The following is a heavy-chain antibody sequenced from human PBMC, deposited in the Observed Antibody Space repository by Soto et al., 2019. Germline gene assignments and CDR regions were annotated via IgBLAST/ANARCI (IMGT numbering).Heavy chain of an antibody. V-gene: IGHV4-59*01. Sequence: TVSGGSISSYYWSWIRQPPGKGLEWIGYIYYSGSTNYNPSLKSRVTISVDTSKNQFSLKLSSVTAADTAVYYCARGGIQWLNWFDPWGQGTLVTVSS. D-gene: IGHD6-19*01. J-gene: IGHJ5*02. CDR3: ARGGIQWLNWFDP. CDR1: GGSISSYY. CDR2: IYYSGST.